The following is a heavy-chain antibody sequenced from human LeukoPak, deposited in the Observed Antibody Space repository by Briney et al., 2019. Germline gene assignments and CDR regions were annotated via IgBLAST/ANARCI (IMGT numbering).Heavy chain of an antibody. V-gene: IGHV1-46*01. J-gene: IGHJ4*02. D-gene: IGHD5-18*01. Sequence: GASVKVSCKASGNTFTNYYVHWVRQTPGQGLEWVGIINPSGARTIYAQKFQGRVSMTRDTSASTVYMELSSLRSEDTAVYYCARGQDTAMAYVRGSFDYWGQGTLVTASS. CDR1: GNTFTNYY. CDR3: ARGQDTAMAYVRGSFDY. CDR2: INPSGART.